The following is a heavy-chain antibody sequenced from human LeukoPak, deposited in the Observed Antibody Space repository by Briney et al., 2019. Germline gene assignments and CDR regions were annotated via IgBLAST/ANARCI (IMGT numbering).Heavy chain of an antibody. CDR1: EFTFSHYA. J-gene: IGHJ4*02. Sequence: GGSLRLSCAASEFTFSHYAMSWVRQAPGKGLEWVSAISGSGGTTYYADSVKGRFTISRGNSKDTLYLQMNSLRAADTAVYYCAKTPGVMITHIFDYWGQGTLVTVSS. CDR2: ISGSGGTT. CDR3: AKTPGVMITHIFDY. V-gene: IGHV3-23*01. D-gene: IGHD3-16*01.